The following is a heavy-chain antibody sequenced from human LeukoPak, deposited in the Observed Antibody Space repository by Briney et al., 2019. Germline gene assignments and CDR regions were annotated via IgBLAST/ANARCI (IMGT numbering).Heavy chain of an antibody. D-gene: IGHD3-10*02. J-gene: IGHJ6*04. V-gene: IGHV3-48*04. Sequence: HPGGSLRLSCAASEFTFSSYWMSWVRQAPGKGLEWVSYISSSGSTIYYADSVKGRFTISRDNAKNSLYLQMNSLRAEDTAVYYCAELGITMIGGVWGKGTTVTISS. CDR3: AELGITMIGGV. CDR2: ISSSGSTI. CDR1: EFTFSSYW.